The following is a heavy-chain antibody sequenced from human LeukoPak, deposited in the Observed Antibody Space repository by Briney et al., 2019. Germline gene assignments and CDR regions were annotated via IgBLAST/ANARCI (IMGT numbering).Heavy chain of an antibody. D-gene: IGHD6-13*01. J-gene: IGHJ5*02. CDR2: IYTSGST. CDR3: ARDVAAAGMNWFDP. CDR1: GGSISSYY. Sequence: SETLSLTCTVSGGSISSYYWSWIRQPAGKGLEWIGRIYTSGSTNYNPSLKGRVTMSVDTSKNQFSLKLSSVTAADTAVYYCARDVAAAGMNWFDPWGQGTLVTVSS. V-gene: IGHV4-4*07.